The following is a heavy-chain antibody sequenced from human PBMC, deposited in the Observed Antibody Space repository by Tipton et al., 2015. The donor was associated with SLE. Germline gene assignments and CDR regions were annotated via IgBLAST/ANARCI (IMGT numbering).Heavy chain of an antibody. CDR3: ARLRGWIFGVVMAFDD. J-gene: IGHJ4*02. D-gene: IGHD3-3*01. V-gene: IGHV4-34*01. CDR2: INHSGST. CDR1: GGSFSGYY. Sequence: TLSLTCAVYGGSFSGYYWSWIRQPPGKGLEWIGEINHSGSTNYNPSLKSRVTISVDTAKNQFSLKLSSVTAADTAVYYCARLRGWIFGVVMAFDDWGQGSLVTGSS.